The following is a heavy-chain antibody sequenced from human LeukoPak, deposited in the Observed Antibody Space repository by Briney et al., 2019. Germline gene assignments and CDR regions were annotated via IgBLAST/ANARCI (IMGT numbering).Heavy chain of an antibody. D-gene: IGHD5-24*01. CDR1: GFTFSSYA. CDR3: ATSRDGYKVAFDY. CDR2: ISGSGGST. J-gene: IGHJ4*02. V-gene: IGHV3-23*01. Sequence: GGSLRLSCAASGFTFSSYAMSWVRQAPGKGLEWVSAISGSGGSTYYADSVKGRFTISRHNSKNTLYLQMNSLRAEDTAVYYCATSRDGYKVAFDYWGQGTLVTVSS.